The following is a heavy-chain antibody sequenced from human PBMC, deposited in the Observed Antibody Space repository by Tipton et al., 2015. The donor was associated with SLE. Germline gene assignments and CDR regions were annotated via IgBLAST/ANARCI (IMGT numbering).Heavy chain of an antibody. J-gene: IGHJ4*02. V-gene: IGHV4-34*01. D-gene: IGHD6-6*01. Sequence: TLSLTCAVYGGSFSGYYWSWIRQSPGKGLEWIGEINHSGSTNYNPSPKSRVTISVDTSKNHFSLKLSSVTAADTAVYYCARWDLYSSSLYWGQGTLVTVSS. CDR3: ARWDLYSSSLY. CDR2: INHSGST. CDR1: GGSFSGYY.